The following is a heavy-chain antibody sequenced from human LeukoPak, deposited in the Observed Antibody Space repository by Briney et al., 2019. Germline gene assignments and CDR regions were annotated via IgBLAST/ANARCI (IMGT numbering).Heavy chain of an antibody. CDR1: GDSISSYY. D-gene: IGHD6-13*01. CDR2: IYYSGST. Sequence: SETLSLTCTVSGDSISSYYWSWMRQPPGKGLEWIGYIYYSGSTNYNPSLKSRVTISVDTSKNQFSLKLSSVTAADTAAYYCARGQQKLLPFDYWGQGTLVTVSS. V-gene: IGHV4-59*01. J-gene: IGHJ4*02. CDR3: ARGQQKLLPFDY.